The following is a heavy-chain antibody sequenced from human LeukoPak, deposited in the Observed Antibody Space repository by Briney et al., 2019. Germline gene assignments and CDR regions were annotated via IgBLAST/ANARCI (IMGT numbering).Heavy chain of an antibody. D-gene: IGHD3-10*01. J-gene: IGHJ4*02. Sequence: YIYYIGSTKYNPSLKSRVTISVDTSKNQFSLKLTSMTAADTAVYYCATTLYGSGSYYAIFWGQGILVTVSS. CDR2: IYYIGST. V-gene: IGHV4-59*01. CDR3: ATTLYGSGSYYAIF.